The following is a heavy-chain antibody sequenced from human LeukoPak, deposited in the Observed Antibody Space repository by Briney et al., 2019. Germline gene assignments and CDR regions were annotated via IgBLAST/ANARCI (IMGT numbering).Heavy chain of an antibody. V-gene: IGHV1-2*02. Sequence: GASVKVSCKASGYTFTGYYMHWVRQAPGQGLEWVGWINPNSGGTNYAQKFQGRVTMTRDTSISTAYMELSRLRSDDTAVYYCARGRTTVVTWVSGWFDPWGQGTLVTVSS. CDR2: INPNSGGT. CDR1: GYTFTGYY. CDR3: ARGRTTVVTWVSGWFDP. J-gene: IGHJ5*02. D-gene: IGHD4-23*01.